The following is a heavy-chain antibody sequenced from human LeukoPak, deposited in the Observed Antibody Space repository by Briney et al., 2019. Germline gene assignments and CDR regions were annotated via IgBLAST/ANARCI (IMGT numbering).Heavy chain of an antibody. CDR1: GFTFSSYA. D-gene: IGHD4-23*01. Sequence: GGSLRLSCAASGFTFSSYAMHWVRQAPGKGLEWVAVISYDGSNKYYADSVKGRFTISRDNSKNTLYLQMNSLRAEDTAVYYCARSVVTPSFDYWGQGTLVTVSS. J-gene: IGHJ4*02. V-gene: IGHV3-30-3*01. CDR2: ISYDGSNK. CDR3: ARSVVTPSFDY.